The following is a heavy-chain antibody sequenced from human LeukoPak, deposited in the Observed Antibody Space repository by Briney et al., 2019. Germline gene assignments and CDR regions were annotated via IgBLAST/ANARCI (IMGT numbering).Heavy chain of an antibody. CDR3: AKPYPVIAAAGTGWFDP. CDR1: GYTFTSYY. D-gene: IGHD6-13*01. CDR2: INPSGGST. V-gene: IGHV1-46*01. J-gene: IGHJ5*02. Sequence: ASVKVSCKASGYTFTSYYMHWVRQAPGQGLEWMGIINPSGGSTSYAQKFQGRVTMTRDTSTGTVYMELSSLRSEDTAVYYCAKPYPVIAAAGTGWFDPWGQGTLVTVSS.